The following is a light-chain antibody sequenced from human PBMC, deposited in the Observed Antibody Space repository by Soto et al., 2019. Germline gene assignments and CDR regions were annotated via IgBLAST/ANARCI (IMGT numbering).Light chain of an antibody. Sequence: EIVLTQSPATLSLSPGERATLSCRASQSDSSYIAWYQQKPGQAPRLLIYDISTRATGIPGRFSGIGSGTDFTITISSLEPEDFAVYYCHKRDNWPPASTFVPGTKVDIK. CDR1: QSDSSY. CDR3: HKRDNWPPAST. J-gene: IGKJ3*01. CDR2: DIS. V-gene: IGKV3-11*01.